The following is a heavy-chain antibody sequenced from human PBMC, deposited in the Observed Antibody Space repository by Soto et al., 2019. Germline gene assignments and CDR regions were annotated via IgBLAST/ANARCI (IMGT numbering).Heavy chain of an antibody. CDR1: GYTFTSYY. CDR3: ARDFKDYDFWSGYSYYYYMDV. V-gene: IGHV1-46*01. J-gene: IGHJ6*03. CDR2: INPSGGST. D-gene: IGHD3-3*01. Sequence: VASVKVSCKASGYTFTSYYMHWVRQAPGQGLEWMGIINPSGGSTSYAQKFQGRVTMTRDTSTSTVYMELSSLRSEDTAVYYCARDFKDYDFWSGYSYYYYMDVWGKGTTVTVSS.